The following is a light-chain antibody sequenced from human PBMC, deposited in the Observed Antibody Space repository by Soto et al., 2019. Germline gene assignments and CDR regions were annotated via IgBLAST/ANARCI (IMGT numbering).Light chain of an antibody. CDR2: EVS. J-gene: IGLJ2*01. CDR1: SSDVGSYNL. Sequence: QSALTQPASVSGSPGQSITISCTGTSSDVGSYNLVSWYQQHPGKAPKLMIYEVSKRPSGVSNRFSGSKSGNTASLTISGLKAEDEADYYCCSYAGSSTSKVFGGGTKVTVL. CDR3: CSYAGSSTSKV. V-gene: IGLV2-23*02.